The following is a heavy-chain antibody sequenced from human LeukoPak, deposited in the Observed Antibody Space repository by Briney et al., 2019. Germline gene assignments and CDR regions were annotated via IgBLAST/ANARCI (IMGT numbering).Heavy chain of an antibody. CDR1: GFSITTDYYY. V-gene: IGHV4-38-2*02. J-gene: IGHJ4*02. Sequence: PSEALSLTCTVSGFSITTDYYYWGWIRQPPGQGLEWIGTIYHNGNTYYNPSLKSRVSMSVDTSKNPFSLKVYSMTAADTAVYYCARCQSSSGPSDYWGQGTLLSVSS. CDR2: IYHNGNT. CDR3: ARCQSSSGPSDY. D-gene: IGHD6-6*01.